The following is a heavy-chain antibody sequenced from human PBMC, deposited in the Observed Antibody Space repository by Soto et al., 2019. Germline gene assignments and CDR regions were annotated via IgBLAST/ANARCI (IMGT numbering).Heavy chain of an antibody. D-gene: IGHD6-13*01. CDR2: IYWNDDK. J-gene: IGHJ4*02. Sequence: QITLKESGPTLVKPTQTLTLTCTFSGFSLSTRGVGVGWIRQPPGKALEWLALIYWNDDKRYSPSLKSRLTITKYPSKSQVVLTMTNMDPVDTATYCCAHRRRLDSSSLSFDYSGQGTLVTVSS. CDR1: GFSLSTRGVG. CDR3: AHRRRLDSSSLSFDY. V-gene: IGHV2-5*01.